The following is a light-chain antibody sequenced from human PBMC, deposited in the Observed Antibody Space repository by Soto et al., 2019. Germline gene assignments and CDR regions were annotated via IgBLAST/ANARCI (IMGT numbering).Light chain of an antibody. J-gene: IGLJ2*01. CDR2: EVS. Sequence: QSALTQPPSXXXXXXQSVTISCTGTXXDVGGYNYVSWYQQHPGKAPKLMIYEVSKRPSGVPDRFSGSKSGNTASLTVSVLQAEDEADYYCSSYAGSNNLVFGGGTKLTVL. CDR1: XXDVGGYNY. V-gene: IGLV2-8*01. CDR3: SSYAGSNNLV.